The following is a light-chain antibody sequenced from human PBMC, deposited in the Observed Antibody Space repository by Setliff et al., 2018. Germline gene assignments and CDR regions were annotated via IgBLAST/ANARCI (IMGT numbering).Light chain of an antibody. CDR3: MSYTTIRTYV. CDR1: SSDVGAYSH. CDR2: EVS. Sequence: QSVLTQPASVSGSPGQSTTISCAGTSSDVGAYSHVSWYQQYPGKAPKLMTSEVSNRPSGVSYRFSGSKSGNTASLTISGLQAEDEADYYCMSYTTIRTYVFGTGTKVTVL. J-gene: IGLJ1*01. V-gene: IGLV2-14*01.